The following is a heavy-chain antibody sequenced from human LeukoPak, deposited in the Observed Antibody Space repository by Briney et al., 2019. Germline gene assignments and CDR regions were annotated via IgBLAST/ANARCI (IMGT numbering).Heavy chain of an antibody. Sequence: GGSLRLSCTASGFTVNSNYINWVRQAPGKGLEWVSVIYSGGSTYYADSAKGRFTISRDSSKNTVYLQMNSLRADDTAVYYCARDNGPPPLDCWGQGTLVTVSS. CDR3: ARDNGPPPLDC. V-gene: IGHV3-53*01. J-gene: IGHJ4*02. CDR2: IYSGGST. D-gene: IGHD2-8*01. CDR1: GFTVNSNY.